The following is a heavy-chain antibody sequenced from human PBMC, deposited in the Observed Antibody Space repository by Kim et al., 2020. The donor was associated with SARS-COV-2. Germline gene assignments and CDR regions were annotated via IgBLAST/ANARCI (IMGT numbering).Heavy chain of an antibody. D-gene: IGHD3-10*01. CDR3: ARSYYGGAFDT. CDR1: GGSISSNN. V-gene: IGHV4-4*07. J-gene: IGHJ5*02. CDR2: IYTSGGT. Sequence: SETLSLTCTVSGGSISSNNWSWIRQPAGKGLECIGRIYTSGGTNYNPSLKSRVTMSVDTSKNQFSLRLTSVTAADTAVYYCARSYYGGAFDTWGQGTLVT.